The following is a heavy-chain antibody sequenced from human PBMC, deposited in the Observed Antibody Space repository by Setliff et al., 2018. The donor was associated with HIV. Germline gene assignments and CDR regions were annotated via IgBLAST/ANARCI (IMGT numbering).Heavy chain of an antibody. D-gene: IGHD3-10*01. CDR1: GGTFSSYA. V-gene: IGHV1-8*02. J-gene: IGHJ4*02. Sequence: ASVKVSCKASGGTFSSYAISWVRQATGQGLEWMGWMNPNSGNTGYAQKFQGRVTMTRNTSISTAYMELSSLKSEDTAVYYCARPGNWGDRSMNYWGQGTLVTVSS. CDR2: MNPNSGNT. CDR3: ARPGNWGDRSMNY.